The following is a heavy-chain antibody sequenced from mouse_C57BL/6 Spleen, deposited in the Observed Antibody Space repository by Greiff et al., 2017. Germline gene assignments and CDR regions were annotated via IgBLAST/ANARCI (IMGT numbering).Heavy chain of an antibody. J-gene: IGHJ3*01. CDR3: ARSRDGHAWFAY. V-gene: IGHV1-76*01. Sequence: QVQLQQSGAELVRPGASVKLSCKASGYTFTDYYINWVKQRPGQGLEWIARIYPGSGNTYYNEKFKGKATLTAEKSSSTAYMQLSSLTSEDSAVYFCARSRDGHAWFAYWGQGTLVTVSA. D-gene: IGHD2-2*01. CDR1: GYTFTDYY. CDR2: IYPGSGNT.